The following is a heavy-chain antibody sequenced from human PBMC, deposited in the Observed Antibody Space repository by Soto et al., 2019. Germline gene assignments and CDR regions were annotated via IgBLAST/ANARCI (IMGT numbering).Heavy chain of an antibody. D-gene: IGHD5-12*01. V-gene: IGHV4-34*01. CDR3: ARGKGWLRSYFDY. CDR1: GGSFSGYY. J-gene: IGHJ4*02. CDR2: INHSGST. Sequence: SETLSLTCAVYGGSFSGYYWSWIRQPPGKGLEWIGEINHSGSTDYNPSLKSRITISIDTSKNQFSLKLSSVTAADTAVYYCARGKGWLRSYFDYWGQGTLVTVSS.